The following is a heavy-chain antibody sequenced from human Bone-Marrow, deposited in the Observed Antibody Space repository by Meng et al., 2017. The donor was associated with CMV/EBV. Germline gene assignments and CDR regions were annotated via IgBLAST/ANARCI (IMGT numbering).Heavy chain of an antibody. D-gene: IGHD3-3*01. CDR2: IYYSGST. CDR3: ASYDFWSGYYFDY. Sequence: SETLSLTCTVSGGSVSSGSYYWSWIRQPPGKGLEWIGYIYYSGSTYYNPSLKSRVTISVDTSKNQFSLKLSSVTAADTAVYYCASYDFWSGYYFDYWGQGTLVTVSS. CDR1: GGSVSSGSYY. J-gene: IGHJ4*02. V-gene: IGHV4-61*01.